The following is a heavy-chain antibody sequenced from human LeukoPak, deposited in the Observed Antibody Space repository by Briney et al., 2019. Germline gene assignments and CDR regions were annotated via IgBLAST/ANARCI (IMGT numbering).Heavy chain of an antibody. D-gene: IGHD3-16*01. Sequence: PSETLSLTCTVSGGSISSSSFYWGWIRQPPGKGLEWIGSIYCGGTTSYNPSLKSRVTISVDMSKNQFSLKLSSVTAADTAVYYCPRPLGHPPSFDYWGQGTLVTVSS. CDR3: PRPLGHPPSFDY. V-gene: IGHV4-39*01. CDR1: GGSISSSSFY. J-gene: IGHJ4*02. CDR2: IYCGGTT.